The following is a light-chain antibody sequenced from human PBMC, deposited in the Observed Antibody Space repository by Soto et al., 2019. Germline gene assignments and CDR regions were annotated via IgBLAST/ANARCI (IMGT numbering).Light chain of an antibody. CDR1: QSISNH. J-gene: IGKJ1*01. V-gene: IGKV1-39*01. Sequence: DIQMTQSPSSLSASVEDRVIITCRASQSISNHLNWHQQKPGKAPKLLIFAASSLQSGVPSRFSGSRTGPDVTLTIRSLQPEDFATCYCKKSYSSPPTFGQGIKVESK. CDR2: AAS. CDR3: KKSYSSPPT.